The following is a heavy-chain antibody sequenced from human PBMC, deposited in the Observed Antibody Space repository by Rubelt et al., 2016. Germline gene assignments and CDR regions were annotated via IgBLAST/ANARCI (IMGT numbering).Heavy chain of an antibody. D-gene: IGHD6-13*01. J-gene: IGHJ3*02. Sequence: EVQLVESGGGLVQPGGSLRLSCAASGFTFSSYWMSWVRQAPGKGLEWVANIKQDGSEKYYVDSVKGRVTIPRDNAHNSLYLQMNSPRAEDTAVYYCARDLGSDSSSFGAFDIWGQGTMVTVSS. CDR1: GFTFSSYW. CDR2: IKQDGSEK. CDR3: ARDLGSDSSSFGAFDI. V-gene: IGHV3-7*03.